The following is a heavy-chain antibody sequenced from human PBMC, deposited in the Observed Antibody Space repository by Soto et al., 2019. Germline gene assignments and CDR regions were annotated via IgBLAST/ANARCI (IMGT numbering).Heavy chain of an antibody. D-gene: IGHD7-27*01. J-gene: IGHJ5*01. Sequence: ASVKVSCKASGYTFTSYDINWVRQTAGQGLEWMGWMSPKTANTGYAQKFQGRVTMTRSTSISTAYMELSSLTSEDTAVYYCTRDPPNWGFDSWSQGTPVTVS. CDR3: TRDPPNWGFDS. V-gene: IGHV1-8*01. CDR2: MSPKTANT. CDR1: GYTFTSYD.